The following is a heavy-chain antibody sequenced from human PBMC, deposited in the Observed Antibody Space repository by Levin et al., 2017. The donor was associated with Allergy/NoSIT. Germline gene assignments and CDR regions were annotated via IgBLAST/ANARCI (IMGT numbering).Heavy chain of an antibody. D-gene: IGHD3-22*01. CDR1: GFSFGDYA. CDR2: IRRKAYGGTT. Sequence: PGGSLRLSCTASGFSFGDYAMNWFRQAPGKGLEWVGFIRRKAYGGTTEYAASVKGRFSISRDDSKSIAYLQMNSLKTEDTAVYYGTREGSQYYYDSSGSYNWFDPWGQGTLVTVSS. CDR3: TREGSQYYYDSSGSYNWFDP. V-gene: IGHV3-49*03. J-gene: IGHJ5*02.